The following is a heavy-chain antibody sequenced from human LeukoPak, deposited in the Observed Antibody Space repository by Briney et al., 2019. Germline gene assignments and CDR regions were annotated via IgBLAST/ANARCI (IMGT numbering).Heavy chain of an antibody. CDR1: GFTFSNYW. CDR2: ITSDGTST. V-gene: IGHV3-74*01. Sequence: PGGSLRLSCAASGFTFSNYWMHWVRQAPGKGLVWVSRITSDGTSTSYADSVMGRFTISRDNAKNTLYMQMNSLRVDDTAVYYFTRPLAYWGQGTLATAPS. CDR3: TRPLAY. J-gene: IGHJ4*02.